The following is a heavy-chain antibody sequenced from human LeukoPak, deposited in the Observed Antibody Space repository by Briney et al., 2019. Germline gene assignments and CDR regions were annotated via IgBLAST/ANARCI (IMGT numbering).Heavy chain of an antibody. CDR2: IYYSGST. V-gene: IGHV4-59*05. J-gene: IGHJ4*02. CDR1: GGSISSYY. D-gene: IGHD5-18*01. CDR3: AGQGGYSYGYSHYFDY. Sequence: PSETLSLTCTVSGGSISSYYWSWLRQPPGKGLEWIGSIYYSGSTYYNPSLKSRVTISVDTSKNQFSLKLSSVTAADTAVYYCAGQGGYSYGYSHYFDYWGQGTLVTVSS.